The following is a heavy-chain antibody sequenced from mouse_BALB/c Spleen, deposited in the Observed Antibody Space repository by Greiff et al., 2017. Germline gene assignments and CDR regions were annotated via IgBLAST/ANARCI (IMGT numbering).Heavy chain of an antibody. V-gene: IGHV1-80*01. D-gene: IGHD1-1*01. CDR2: IYPGDGDT. CDR3: ARWDGSSDYAMDY. Sequence: QVQLQQSGAELVRPGSSVKISCKASGYAFSSYWINWVKQRPGQGLEWIGQIYPGDGDTNYNGKFKGKATLTADKSSSTAYMQLSSLTSEDSAVYFCARWDGSSDYAMDYWGQGTSVTVSS. CDR1: GYAFSSYW. J-gene: IGHJ4*01.